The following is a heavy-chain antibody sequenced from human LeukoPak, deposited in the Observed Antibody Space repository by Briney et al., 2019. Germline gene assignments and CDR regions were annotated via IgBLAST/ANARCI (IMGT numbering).Heavy chain of an antibody. CDR1: GGTFSSYA. V-gene: IGHV1-69*05. CDR2: IIPIFDTA. Sequence: SVKVSCKASGGTFSSYAISWVRQAPGQGLEWMGGIIPIFDTANYAQKFQGRVTITTDESTSTAYMELSSLRSEDTAVYYCARDFRDSSSRQEGWFDPWGQGTLVTVSS. J-gene: IGHJ5*02. D-gene: IGHD6-13*01. CDR3: ARDFRDSSSRQEGWFDP.